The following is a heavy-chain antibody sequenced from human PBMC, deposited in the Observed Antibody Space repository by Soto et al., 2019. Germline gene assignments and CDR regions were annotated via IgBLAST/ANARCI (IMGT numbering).Heavy chain of an antibody. D-gene: IGHD3-10*01. Sequence: PSETLSLTCAVSSGSISSSNWWSWVRQPPGKGLEWIGEIYHSGSTNYNPSLKSRVTISVDKSKNQFSLKLSSVTAADTAVYYCARVTTSFHGSGSYYNVYNYYYMDVWGKGTTVTVSS. V-gene: IGHV4-4*02. CDR2: IYHSGST. CDR1: SGSISSSNW. CDR3: ARVTTSFHGSGSYYNVYNYYYMDV. J-gene: IGHJ6*03.